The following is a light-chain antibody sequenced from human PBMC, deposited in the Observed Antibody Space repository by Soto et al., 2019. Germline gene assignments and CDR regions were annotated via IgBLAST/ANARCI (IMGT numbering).Light chain of an antibody. J-gene: IGKJ1*01. V-gene: IGKV3-20*01. CDR1: QSFRGL. CDR2: GAS. CDR3: QQYGTSPWT. Sequence: EVVLTQSPVTLSLSPGERATLSCRASQSFRGLLAWYQQKPGQAPRLLIYGASSRATGIPDRFSGSGSGTDFTLAISRLEPEDFAVYYCQQYGTSPWTFGQGTKVDNK.